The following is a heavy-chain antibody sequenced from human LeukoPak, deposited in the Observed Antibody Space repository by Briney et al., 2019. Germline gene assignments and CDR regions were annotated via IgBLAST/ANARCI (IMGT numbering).Heavy chain of an antibody. CDR1: GYTFTSYD. CDR3: ARFGVVVPAASYGMDV. V-gene: IGHV1-8*01. D-gene: IGHD2-2*01. Sequence: ASVKVSCKASGYTFTSYDINWVRQATGQGLEWMGWMNPNSGNTGYAQKFQGRVTMTRNTSISTAYMELSSLRSEDTAVYYCARFGVVVPAASYGMDVWGQGTTVTVS. CDR2: MNPNSGNT. J-gene: IGHJ6*02.